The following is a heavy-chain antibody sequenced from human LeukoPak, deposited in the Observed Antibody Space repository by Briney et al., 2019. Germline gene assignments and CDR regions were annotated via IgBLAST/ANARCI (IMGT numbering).Heavy chain of an antibody. CDR1: GFTFSSYW. CDR2: IKQDGSKK. V-gene: IGHV3-7*01. CDR3: ADADCSGGTCYFDY. J-gene: IGHJ4*02. D-gene: IGHD2-15*01. Sequence: GGSLRLSCAASGFTFSSYWMSWVRQAPGKGLEWAANIKQDGSKKYYADSVKGRFTISRDNAKNSLYLQMNSLRAEDTAVYYCADADCSGGTCYFDYWGQGTLVSVSS.